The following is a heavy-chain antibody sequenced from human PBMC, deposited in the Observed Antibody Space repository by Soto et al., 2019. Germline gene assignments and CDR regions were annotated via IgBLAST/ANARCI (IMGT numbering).Heavy chain of an antibody. CDR2: ITDGLTK. CDR1: GFIFSNST. D-gene: IGHD3-16*01. CDR3: ARDASHGVTIGGLDS. V-gene: IGHV3-48*02. J-gene: IGHJ4*02. Sequence: PGGSLRLSCAASGFIFSNSTMNWVLQDPGKGLEWVAHITDGLTKHYADFVQGRFTISRDNAKNSLYLELTYLRDEDTAVYYCARDASHGVTIGGLDSWGQGTLVTVSS.